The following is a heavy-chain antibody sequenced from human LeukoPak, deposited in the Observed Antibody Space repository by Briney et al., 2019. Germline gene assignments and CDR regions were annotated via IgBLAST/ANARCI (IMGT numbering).Heavy chain of an antibody. V-gene: IGHV4-59*01. CDR3: ARDYGDYVMRAFDI. CDR1: GGSISSYY. J-gene: IGHJ3*02. CDR2: IYYSGST. D-gene: IGHD4-17*01. Sequence: PSETLSLTCTVSGGSISSYYWSWIRQPLGKGLEWIGYIYYSGSTNYNPSLKSRVTISVDTSKNQFSLKLSSVTAADTAVYYCARDYGDYVMRAFDIWGQGTMVTVSS.